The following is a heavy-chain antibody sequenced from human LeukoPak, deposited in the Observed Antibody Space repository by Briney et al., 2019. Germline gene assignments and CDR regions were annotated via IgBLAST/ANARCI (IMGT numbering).Heavy chain of an antibody. CDR2: INTNTGNP. D-gene: IGHD4-11*01. J-gene: IGHJ6*02. V-gene: IGHV7-4-1*02. CDR3: AGEGRLTVSYYYGMDV. CDR1: GYTFTSYA. Sequence: ASVKVSCKASGYTFTSYAMNWVRQAPGQGLEWMGWINTNTGNPTYAQGFTGRSVFSLDTSVSTAYLQISSLKAEDTAVYYCAGEGRLTVSYYYGMDVWGQGTTVTVSS.